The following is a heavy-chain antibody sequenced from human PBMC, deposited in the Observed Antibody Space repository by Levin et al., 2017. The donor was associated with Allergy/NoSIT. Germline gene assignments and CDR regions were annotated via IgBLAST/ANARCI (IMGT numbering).Heavy chain of an antibody. J-gene: IGHJ4*02. D-gene: IGHD5-12*01. CDR1: GGSFSGYY. CDR3: ASSGDIVATNY. CDR2: INHSGST. V-gene: IGHV4-34*01. Sequence: SETLSLTCAVYGGSFSGYYWSWIRQPPGKGLEWIGEINHSGSTNYNPSLKSRVTISVDTSKNQFSLKLSSVTAADTAVYYCASSGDIVATNYWGQGTLVTVSS.